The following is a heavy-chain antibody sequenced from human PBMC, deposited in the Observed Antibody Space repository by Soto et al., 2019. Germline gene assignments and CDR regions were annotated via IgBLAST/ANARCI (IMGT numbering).Heavy chain of an antibody. CDR2: ISYDGSNR. D-gene: IGHD6-13*01. V-gene: IGHV3-30*18. Sequence: QVQLVESGAGVVQPGRSLRLSCVASGFTFSNYGMHWVRQAPGKGLEWLAVISYDGSNRHYADSVKGRFTISRDNSKKTLYLQMNSLRAEDTAVYYCAKDRRSSWSFDYWGQGTLVTVSS. CDR1: GFTFSNYG. J-gene: IGHJ4*02. CDR3: AKDRRSSWSFDY.